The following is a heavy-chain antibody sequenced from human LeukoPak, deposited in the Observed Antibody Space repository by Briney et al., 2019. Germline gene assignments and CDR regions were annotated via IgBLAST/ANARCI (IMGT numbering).Heavy chain of an antibody. D-gene: IGHD1-26*01. J-gene: IGHJ4*02. CDR3: ARDPGVVGTTTDY. Sequence: GGSLRLSCAASGFPFSSYSMNWVRQAPGKGLEWVSSITSTRYIYYADSVKGRFTISRENAKNSLYLQMNSLRAEDTAVYYCARDPGVVGTTTDYWGQGTLVTVSS. CDR1: GFPFSSYS. V-gene: IGHV3-21*01. CDR2: ITSTRYI.